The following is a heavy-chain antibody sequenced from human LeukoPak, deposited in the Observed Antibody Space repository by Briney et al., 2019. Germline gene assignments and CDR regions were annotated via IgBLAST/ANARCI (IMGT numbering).Heavy chain of an antibody. J-gene: IGHJ3*01. CDR1: GGSISNYY. V-gene: IGHV4-59*08. D-gene: IGHD2-2*01. Sequence: SETLSLTCTVSGGSISNYYWSWIRQPPGKGLEWIGYMYYSGSTNYNHSLESRVTISGDTSKNQFSLKLISVTAADTAVYYCARSPCTSASCPRRNVFDVWGQGTMVTVSS. CDR3: ARSPCTSASCPRRNVFDV. CDR2: MYYSGST.